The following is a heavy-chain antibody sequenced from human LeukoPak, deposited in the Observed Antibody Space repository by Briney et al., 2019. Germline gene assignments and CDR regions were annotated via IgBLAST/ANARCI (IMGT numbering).Heavy chain of an antibody. CDR3: AISGGEGGDNWFDP. Sequence: SETLSLTCTVSGGSISSYYWSWIRQPQGTGLEWIGYIYYSGSTNYNPSLKSRVTISVDTSKNQFSLKLSSVTAADTAVYHCAISGGEGGDNWFDPWGQGTLVPVSS. D-gene: IGHD2-15*01. J-gene: IGHJ5*02. V-gene: IGHV4-59*08. CDR2: IYYSGST. CDR1: GGSISSYY.